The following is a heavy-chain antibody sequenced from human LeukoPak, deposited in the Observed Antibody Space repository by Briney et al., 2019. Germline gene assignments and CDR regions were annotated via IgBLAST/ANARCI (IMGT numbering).Heavy chain of an antibody. D-gene: IGHD3-22*01. CDR1: GFTASSNY. CDR3: ARDDVVRYYYDSSGSDIGDY. J-gene: IGHJ4*02. CDR2: IYSGGST. V-gene: IGHV3-66*01. Sequence: GGSLRLSCAASGFTASSNYMSWVRQAPGKGLEWVSVIYSGGSTYYADSVKGRFTISRDNSKNTLYLQMNSLRAEDTAVYYCARDDVVRYYYDSSGSDIGDYWGQGTLVTVSS.